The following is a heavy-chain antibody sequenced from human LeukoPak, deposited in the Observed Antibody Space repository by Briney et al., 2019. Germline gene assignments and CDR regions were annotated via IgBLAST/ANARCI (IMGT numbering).Heavy chain of an antibody. V-gene: IGHV3-30*02. D-gene: IGHD1-1*01. Sequence: GGSLRLSCAASGFTFSSYGMHWVRQAPREGLEWVAYIRYDGNNKYYTDSVKGPFTLPREHSKKTLYLQMNSLRAEDTAVYYCAKDLCTRSVHDGFDIWGQGTMVTVSS. CDR3: AKDLCTRSVHDGFDI. J-gene: IGHJ3*02. CDR2: IRYDGNNK. CDR1: GFTFSSYG.